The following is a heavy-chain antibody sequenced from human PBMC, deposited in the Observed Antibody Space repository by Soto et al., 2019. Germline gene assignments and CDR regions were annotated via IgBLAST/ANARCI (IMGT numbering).Heavy chain of an antibody. V-gene: IGHV4-59*08. CDR1: GGSISSYY. J-gene: IGHJ4*02. CDR2: IYYSGST. CDR3: ARHNYGSGSTYFDY. Sequence: PSETLSLTCTVSGGSISSYYWSWIRQPPGKGLEWIGYIYYSGSTNYNPSLKSRDTISVDTSKNQCALKRSSMTAADTSVYYCARHNYGSGSTYFDYWGQGTLVTVSS. D-gene: IGHD3-10*01.